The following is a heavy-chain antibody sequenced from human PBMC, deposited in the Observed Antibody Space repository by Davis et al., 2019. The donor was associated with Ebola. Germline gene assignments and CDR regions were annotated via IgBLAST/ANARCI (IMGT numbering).Heavy chain of an antibody. CDR3: ARDPDTAMAPDAFDI. CDR1: GFTFSSYN. V-gene: IGHV3-48*02. Sequence: GGSLRLSCAASGFTFSSYNMNWVRQAPGKGLEWVSYISSSGSTIYYADSVKGRFTISRDNAKNSLYLQMNSLRDEDTAVYYCARDPDTAMAPDAFDIWGQGTMVTVSS. CDR2: ISSSGSTI. J-gene: IGHJ3*02. D-gene: IGHD5-18*01.